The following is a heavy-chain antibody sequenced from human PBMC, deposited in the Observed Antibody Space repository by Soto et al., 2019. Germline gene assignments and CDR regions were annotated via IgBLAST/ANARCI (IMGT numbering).Heavy chain of an antibody. CDR2: IYTDGST. D-gene: IGHD3-16*01. J-gene: IGHJ6*02. V-gene: IGHV3-66*01. CDR3: ARIRLYYYGIDL. CDR1: GLTVSSNY. Sequence: EVQLVESGGGLVQPGGSLRLSCAASGLTVSSNYMSWVRQAPGKGLEWVSVIYTDGSTYYTDSVKGRFTISTDNFKNTLYLQMNSLRAEDTAVYFCARIRLYYYGIDLWGPGATVTVSS.